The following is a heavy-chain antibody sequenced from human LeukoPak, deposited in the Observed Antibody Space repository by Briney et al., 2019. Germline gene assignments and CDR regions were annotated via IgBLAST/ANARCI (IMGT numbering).Heavy chain of an antibody. J-gene: IGHJ4*02. CDR3: AKDAVAGTWLHY. Sequence: GGSLRLSCAASGFTFGDYAMHWVRHAPGKGLEWVSLIRGDGRTTSYAGSVRGRFTISRDNSKNSLYLQMSRLRGEDTAMYYCAKDAVAGTWLHYWGQGTLVTVSS. CDR2: IRGDGRTT. D-gene: IGHD6-19*01. V-gene: IGHV3-43*02. CDR1: GFTFGDYA.